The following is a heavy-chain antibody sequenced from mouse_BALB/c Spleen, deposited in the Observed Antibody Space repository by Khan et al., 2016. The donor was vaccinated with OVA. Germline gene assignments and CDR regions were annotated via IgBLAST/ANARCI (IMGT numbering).Heavy chain of an antibody. Sequence: QVQLKESGAELVKPGASVRLSCKASGYTFTSYYLYWVKQRPGQGLEWIGDINPSSGGTNFNEKFKSKATLTVYKSSSTAYIQLNSLTSEDSAVYYCTRSGYGSFAYWGQGTLVTVSA. D-gene: IGHD2-2*01. CDR2: INPSSGGT. CDR3: TRSGYGSFAY. J-gene: IGHJ3*01. CDR1: GYTFTSYY. V-gene: IGHV1S81*02.